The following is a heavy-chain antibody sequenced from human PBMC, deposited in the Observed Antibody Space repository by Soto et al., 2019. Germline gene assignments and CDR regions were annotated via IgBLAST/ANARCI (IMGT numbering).Heavy chain of an antibody. CDR2: ISSNGGST. CDR1: GFTFSSYT. CDR3: VKGSIFGVVNVPLDY. V-gene: IGHV3-64D*08. Sequence: GGSLRLSCSASGFTFSSYTMHWVRQAPGKGLEYVSAISSNGGSTYYADSVKGRFTISRDNSQNTLYLQMSSLRTEDTAVYYCVKGSIFGVVNVPLDYWGQGTLVTVSS. D-gene: IGHD3-3*01. J-gene: IGHJ4*02.